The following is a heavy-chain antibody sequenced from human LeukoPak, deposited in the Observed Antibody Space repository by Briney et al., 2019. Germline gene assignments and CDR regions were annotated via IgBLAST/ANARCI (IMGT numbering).Heavy chain of an antibody. CDR2: ISYSGST. J-gene: IGHJ5*02. CDR3: AREITIFGDYWFDP. Sequence: SETLSLTCTVSGGAISSNNYYWGWVRQPPGKGLEWIATISYSGSTYYNPSLKSRVTISVDTSKNQFSLKLSSVTAADTAVYYCAREITIFGDYWFDPWGQGTLVTVSS. V-gene: IGHV4-39*07. D-gene: IGHD3-3*01. CDR1: GGAISSNNYY.